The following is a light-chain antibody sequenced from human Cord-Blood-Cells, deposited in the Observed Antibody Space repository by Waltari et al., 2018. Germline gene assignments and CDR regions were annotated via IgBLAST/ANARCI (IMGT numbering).Light chain of an antibody. CDR3: QQRSNWPPWT. V-gene: IGKV3D-20*02. CDR1: QSVSSSY. J-gene: IGKJ1*01. Sequence: EIVLTQSAGTLASSPGERAPLPCRASQSVSSSYLAWYQQKPGQAPRLLIYGASSRATGIPDRFSGSGSGTDFTLTISRLEPEDFAVYYCQQRSNWPPWTFGQGTKVEIK. CDR2: GAS.